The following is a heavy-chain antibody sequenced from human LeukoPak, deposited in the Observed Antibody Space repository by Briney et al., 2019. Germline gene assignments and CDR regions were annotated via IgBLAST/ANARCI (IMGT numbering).Heavy chain of an antibody. CDR1: GGSFSGYY. J-gene: IGHJ4*02. Sequence: PSETLSLTCAVYGGSFSGYYWSWIRQPPGKGLEWIGSIYYSGSSFDNPALKSRVTIFVDTSKNQFSLKLSSVTAADTAVYYCARHRSGWLQSSFDYWGQGTLVTVSS. V-gene: IGHV4-34*01. CDR3: ARHRSGWLQSSFDY. D-gene: IGHD5-24*01. CDR2: IYYSGSS.